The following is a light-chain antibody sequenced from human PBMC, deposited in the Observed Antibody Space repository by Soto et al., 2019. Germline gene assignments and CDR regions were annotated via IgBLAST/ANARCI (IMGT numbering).Light chain of an antibody. V-gene: IGKV3-15*01. Sequence: EIVMTQSPATLSVSSGERATLSCRASQSVSSNLAWYQQKPGQAPRLLIYGAFTRTTGIPARFSGSGSGTEFTLTISSLQSEDFAVYYCQQYNNWPTWTFGQGTKVDIK. CDR3: QQYNNWPTWT. CDR1: QSVSSN. CDR2: GAF. J-gene: IGKJ1*01.